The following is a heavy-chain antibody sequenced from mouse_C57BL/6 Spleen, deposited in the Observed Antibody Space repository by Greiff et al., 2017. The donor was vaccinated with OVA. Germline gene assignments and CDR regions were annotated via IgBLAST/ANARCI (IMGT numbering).Heavy chain of an antibody. CDR3: ASSYDYDAMDY. Sequence: VQLQQSGPGLVKPSQSLSLTCSVTGYSITSGYYWNWIRQFPGNKLEWMGYISYDGSNNYNPSLKNRISITRDTSKNQFFLKLNSVTTEDTATYYCASSYDYDAMDYWGQGTSVTVSS. CDR1: GYSITSGYY. V-gene: IGHV3-6*01. CDR2: ISYDGSN. J-gene: IGHJ4*01. D-gene: IGHD6-1*01.